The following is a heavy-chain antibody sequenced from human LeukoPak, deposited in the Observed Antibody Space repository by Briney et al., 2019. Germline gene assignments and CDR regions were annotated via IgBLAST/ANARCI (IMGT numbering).Heavy chain of an antibody. V-gene: IGHV3-48*04. CDR2: ISSSSSTI. CDR1: GFTFSSYS. J-gene: IGHJ4*02. Sequence: QSGGSLRLSCAASGFTFSSYSMNWVRQAPGKGLEWVSYISSSSSTIYYADSVKGRFTISRDNAKNSLYLQMNSLRAEDTAVYYCARDGTAITYDFWSGYYLYYFDYWGQGTLVTVSS. CDR3: ARDGTAITYDFWSGYYLYYFDY. D-gene: IGHD3-3*01.